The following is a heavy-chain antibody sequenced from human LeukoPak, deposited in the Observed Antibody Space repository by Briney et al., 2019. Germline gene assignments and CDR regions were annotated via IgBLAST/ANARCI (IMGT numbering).Heavy chain of an antibody. V-gene: IGHV3-23*01. CDR2: ISGDDTNT. D-gene: IGHD3-3*01. CDR3: AKDLFRGYYDFWSGYPFDY. CDR1: GFPFSNYA. Sequence: GGSLRLSCAASGFPFSNYAMSWVRQAPGKGLEWVSVISGDDTNTYYADSVKGRFTISRDNSKNTLYVQMNSLRAEDTAVYYCAKDLFRGYYDFWSGYPFDYWGQGTLVTVSS. J-gene: IGHJ4*02.